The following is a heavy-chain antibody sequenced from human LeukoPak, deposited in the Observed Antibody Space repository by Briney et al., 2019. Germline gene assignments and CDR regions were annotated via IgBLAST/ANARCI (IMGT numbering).Heavy chain of an antibody. Sequence: PSETLSLTCTVSGGSISSSSYYWGWIRQPPGKGLEWIGSIFYSGSTYYNPSLKSRLTMSVDTSKNQFSLKLGSATAADTAVYYCARQGRLTAYTDYWGQGTLVTVSS. D-gene: IGHD2-21*02. CDR2: IFYSGST. V-gene: IGHV4-39*01. CDR3: ARQGRLTAYTDY. CDR1: GGSISSSSYY. J-gene: IGHJ4*02.